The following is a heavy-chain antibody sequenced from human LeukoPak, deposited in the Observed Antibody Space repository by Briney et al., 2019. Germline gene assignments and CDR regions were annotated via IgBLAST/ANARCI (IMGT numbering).Heavy chain of an antibody. CDR3: ARGPVSFYYYYYGMDV. CDR2: INHSGST. D-gene: IGHD1-14*01. V-gene: IGHV4-34*01. CDR1: GGSFSGYY. Sequence: SETLSLTCAVYGGSFSGYYWSWTRQPPGKGLEWIGEINHSGSTNYNPSLKSRVTISVDTSKNQFSLKLSSVTAADTAVYYCARGPVSFYYYYYGMDVWGQGTTVTVSS. J-gene: IGHJ6*02.